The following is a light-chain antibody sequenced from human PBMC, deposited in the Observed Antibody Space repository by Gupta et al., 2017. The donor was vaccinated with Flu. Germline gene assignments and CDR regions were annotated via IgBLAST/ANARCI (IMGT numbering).Light chain of an antibody. CDR2: DYN. Sequence: QSALTQPPSVSGTPGQWVTFPCSGSNSNIGRYGVDWFQQLPGAAPKLIIYDYNERPSGVPDRFSGSKSGTSASLAISGLQSEDEADYYCAVWDDSLSGHYVFGSGTKVTVL. J-gene: IGLJ1*01. CDR1: NSNIGRYG. CDR3: AVWDDSLSGHYV. V-gene: IGLV1-44*01.